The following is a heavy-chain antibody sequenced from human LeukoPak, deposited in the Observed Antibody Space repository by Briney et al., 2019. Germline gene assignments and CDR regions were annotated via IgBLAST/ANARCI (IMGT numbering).Heavy chain of an antibody. CDR1: GYTFTSYY. CDR3: ARDALAGAYCGGDCYNYYYYGMDV. Sequence: ASVKVSCKASGYTFTSYYMHWVRQAPGQGLEWMGIINPSGGSTSYAQKFQGGVTMTRDTSTSTVYMELSSLRSEDTAVYYCARDALAGAYCGGDCYNYYYYGMDVWGQGTTVTVSS. V-gene: IGHV1-46*01. D-gene: IGHD2-21*02. CDR2: INPSGGST. J-gene: IGHJ6*02.